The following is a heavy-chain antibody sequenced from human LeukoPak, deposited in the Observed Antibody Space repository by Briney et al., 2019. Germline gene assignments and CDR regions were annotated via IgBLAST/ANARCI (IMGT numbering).Heavy chain of an antibody. CDR2: IIPILGIA. J-gene: IGHJ5*02. D-gene: IGHD2-15*01. CDR3: ARDAYCSGGSCYVWFDP. CDR1: GGTFSSYA. V-gene: IGHV1-69*04. Sequence: SVKVSCKASGGTFSSYAISWVRQAPGQGLEWMGRIIPILGIANYAQKFQGRVTITADKSTSTAYMELSSLRSEDTAVYYCARDAYCSGGSCYVWFDPWGQGTLVTVSS.